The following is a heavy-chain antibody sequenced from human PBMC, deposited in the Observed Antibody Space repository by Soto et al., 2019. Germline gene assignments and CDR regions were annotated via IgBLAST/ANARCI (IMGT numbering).Heavy chain of an antibody. CDR3: AHTMAPRIFDS. CDR2: IYWDDDT. Sequence: QITLKEAGPTLVKPTQTLTLTCSFSGFSLITSGVGVGWIRQPPGKALEWLALIYWDDDTGYSTSLRSRLTITKDTSRNQVVLIMTNMDPADTATYYCAHTMAPRIFDSWGQGTLVTVSS. V-gene: IGHV2-5*02. CDR1: GFSLITSGVG. J-gene: IGHJ4*02.